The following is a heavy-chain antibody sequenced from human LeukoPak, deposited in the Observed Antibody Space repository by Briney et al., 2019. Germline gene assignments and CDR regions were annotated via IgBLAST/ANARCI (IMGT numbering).Heavy chain of an antibody. CDR3: ARPGGRGRTMVRGVIIFNY. Sequence: PSETLSLTCTVSGGSISSYYWSWIRQPPGKGLEWIGYIYYSGSTNYNPSLKSRVTISVDTSKNQFSLKLSSVTAADTAVYYCARPGGRGRTMVRGVIIFNYWGQGTLVTVSS. D-gene: IGHD3-10*01. CDR2: IYYSGST. V-gene: IGHV4-59*01. J-gene: IGHJ4*02. CDR1: GGSISSYY.